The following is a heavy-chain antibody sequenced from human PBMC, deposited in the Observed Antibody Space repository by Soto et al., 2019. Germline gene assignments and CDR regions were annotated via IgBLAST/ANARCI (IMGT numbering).Heavy chain of an antibody. V-gene: IGHV1-69*13. CDR2: FFPIVGTA. CDR3: ARDGAIDYYYYYGMDV. J-gene: IGHJ6*02. D-gene: IGHD3-16*01. Sequence: PVKVCGKASGGTFSSYAISWVRQAPGQGLEWMGAFFPIVGTANYAHKFQGRVTSTADESTSTAYMELSSLRSEDTAVHYCARDGAIDYYYYYGMDVWGQVTTVTV. CDR1: GGTFSSYA.